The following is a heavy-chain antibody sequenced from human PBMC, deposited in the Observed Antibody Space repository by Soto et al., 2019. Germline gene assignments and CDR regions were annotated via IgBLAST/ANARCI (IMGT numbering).Heavy chain of an antibody. Sequence: QEQLVQSGAVVKEPGASVKVSCKASGYTFINYYIHWVRQAPGQGLEWMAIINPMGGSTNYAQEFQGRVTLTSDTSTSTVYMELSSLRFEDTALFYCARDLAAGDLWGQGTLVTVSS. V-gene: IGHV1-46*01. D-gene: IGHD6-13*01. CDR1: GYTFINYY. CDR3: ARDLAAGDL. J-gene: IGHJ5*02. CDR2: INPMGGST.